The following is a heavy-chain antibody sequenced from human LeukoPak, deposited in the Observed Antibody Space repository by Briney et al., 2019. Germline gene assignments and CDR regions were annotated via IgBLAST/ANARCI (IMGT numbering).Heavy chain of an antibody. CDR2: ISYDGSNK. J-gene: IGHJ5*02. D-gene: IGHD2-15*01. CDR1: GFTFSSYA. Sequence: PGGSLRLSCAASGFTFSSYAMHWVRQAPGKGLEWVAVISYDGSNKYYADSVKGRFTISRDNSKNTLYLQMNSLRAEDTAVYYCARDSCGGSCYAGSNWFDPWGQGTLVTVSS. V-gene: IGHV3-30*04. CDR3: ARDSCGGSCYAGSNWFDP.